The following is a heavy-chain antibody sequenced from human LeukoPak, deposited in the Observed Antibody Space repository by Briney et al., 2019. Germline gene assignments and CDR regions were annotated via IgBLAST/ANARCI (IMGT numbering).Heavy chain of an antibody. CDR3: ARGLQDIVVVPAAKYNWFDP. CDR1: GGSISSYY. J-gene: IGHJ5*02. D-gene: IGHD2-2*01. Sequence: PSETLSLTCTVSGGSISSYYWSWIRQPPGKGLEWIGYIYYSGSTNYNPSLKSRVTISVDTSKNQFSLKLSSVTAADTAVYYCARGLQDIVVVPAAKYNWFDPWGQGTLVTVSS. V-gene: IGHV4-59*01. CDR2: IYYSGST.